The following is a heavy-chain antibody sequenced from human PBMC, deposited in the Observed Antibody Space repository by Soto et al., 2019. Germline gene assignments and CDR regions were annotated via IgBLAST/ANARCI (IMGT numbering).Heavy chain of an antibody. J-gene: IGHJ6*02. V-gene: IGHV5-10-1*01. CDR1: GYSFTSYW. Sequence: GESLKISCKGSGYSFTSYWISWVRQMPGKGLEWMGRIDPSDSYTNYSPSFQGHVTISADKSISTAYLQWSSLKASDTAMYYCARLRMSIAARHGPYYYYGMDVWGQGTTVTVSS. CDR3: ARLRMSIAARHGPYYYYGMDV. D-gene: IGHD6-6*01. CDR2: IDPSDSYT.